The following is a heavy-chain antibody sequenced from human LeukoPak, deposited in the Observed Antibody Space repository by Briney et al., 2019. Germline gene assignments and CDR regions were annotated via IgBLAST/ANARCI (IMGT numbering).Heavy chain of an antibody. V-gene: IGHV1-2*02. Sequence: GASVTVSCKASGYTFTGYYMHWVRQAPGQGLEWMGWINPNSGGTNYAQKFQGRVTMTRDTSISTAYMELSRLRPDDTAVYYCARALRIAAASTVRNAFDIWGRGTMVTVSS. CDR3: ARALRIAAASTVRNAFDI. D-gene: IGHD6-13*01. CDR1: GYTFTGYY. CDR2: INPNSGGT. J-gene: IGHJ3*02.